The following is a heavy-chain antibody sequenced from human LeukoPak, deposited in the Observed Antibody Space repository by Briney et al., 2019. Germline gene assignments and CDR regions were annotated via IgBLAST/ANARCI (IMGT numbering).Heavy chain of an antibody. CDR1: GFTFNNYA. J-gene: IGHJ4*02. Sequence: GGSLRLSCAASGFTFNNYAMNWVRQAPGKGLEWVSGISGSGDSASYADSVKGRFTISRDNSKNTLYLQMNSLRAEDTALYYCAKAYSSSWADFDYWGQGILVTVSS. CDR3: AKAYSSSWADFDY. V-gene: IGHV3-23*01. CDR2: ISGSGDSA. D-gene: IGHD6-13*01.